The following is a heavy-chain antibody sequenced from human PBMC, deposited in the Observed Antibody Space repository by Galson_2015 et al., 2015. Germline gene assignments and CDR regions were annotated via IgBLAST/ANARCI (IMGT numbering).Heavy chain of an antibody. Sequence: SVKVSCKASGGTFSSYTISWVRQAPGQGLEWMGRIIPILGMANYAQKFQGRVTITADKSTSTAYMELSSLRSEDTALYYCARGEAMSWFDPWGQGTLVTVSS. CDR1: GGTFSSYT. CDR2: IIPILGMA. J-gene: IGHJ5*02. CDR3: ARGEAMSWFDP. D-gene: IGHD3-10*01. V-gene: IGHV1-69*02.